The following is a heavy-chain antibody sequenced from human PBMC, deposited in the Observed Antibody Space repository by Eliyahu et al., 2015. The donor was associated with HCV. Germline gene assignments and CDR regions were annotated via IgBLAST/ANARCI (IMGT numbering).Heavy chain of an antibody. Sequence: QVQLQESGPGLVKPSETLSLTCTVSGGSIXSAYWSWIRPPPGKGLEXIADIYYSGSPHHNPSLKXRVTISXDTSKNQXSLKLSSVTAADTAVYYCASGGGGIAVAGTGGWFDPWGQGTLVTVSS. CDR3: ASGGGGIAVAGTGGWFDP. V-gene: IGHV4-59*01. D-gene: IGHD6-19*01. J-gene: IGHJ5*02. CDR2: IYYSGSP. CDR1: GGSIXSAY.